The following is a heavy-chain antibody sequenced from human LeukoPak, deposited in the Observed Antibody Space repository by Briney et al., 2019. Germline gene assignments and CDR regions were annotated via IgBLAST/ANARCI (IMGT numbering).Heavy chain of an antibody. CDR2: IIPIFGTA. CDR3: AYYGSGSYPFDY. CDR1: GYTFTSYA. Sequence: ASVKVSCKTSGYTFTSYAISWVRQAPGQGLEWMGGIIPIFGTANYAQKFQGRVTITADESTSTAYMELSSLRSEDTAVYYCAYYGSGSYPFDYWGQGTLVTVSS. V-gene: IGHV1-69*13. D-gene: IGHD3-10*01. J-gene: IGHJ4*02.